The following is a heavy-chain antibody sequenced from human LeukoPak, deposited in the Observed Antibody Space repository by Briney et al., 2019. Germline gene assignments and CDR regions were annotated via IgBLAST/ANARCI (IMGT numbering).Heavy chain of an antibody. CDR2: INHSGST. CDR3: ARESLAVAAVNGAFDI. Sequence: SETLSLTFTVSGGSISSYYWSWIRQPPGKGLEWIGEINHSGSTNYNPSLKSRVTISVDTSKNQFSLKLSSVTAADTAVYYCARESLAVAAVNGAFDIWGQGTMVTVSS. V-gene: IGHV4-34*01. D-gene: IGHD2-15*01. J-gene: IGHJ3*02. CDR1: GGSISSYY.